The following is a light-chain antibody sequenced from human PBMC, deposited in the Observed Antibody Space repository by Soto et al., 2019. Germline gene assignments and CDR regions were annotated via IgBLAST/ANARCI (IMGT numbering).Light chain of an antibody. Sequence: EIVLTQSPATLSFSPGERATLSCRASQSVSSYLAWYQQKPGQAPRLLIYDASNRATGIPARFSCSGSGTDVTLTISSLEPEDCAVYYSQQRSNSPPMYTFGQGTKLEIK. CDR3: QQRSNSPPMYT. CDR2: DAS. CDR1: QSVSSY. J-gene: IGKJ2*01. V-gene: IGKV3-11*01.